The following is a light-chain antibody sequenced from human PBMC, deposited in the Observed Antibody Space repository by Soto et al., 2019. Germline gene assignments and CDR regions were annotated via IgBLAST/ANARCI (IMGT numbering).Light chain of an antibody. Sequence: QSARTQPRSVSGSPGQSVTISCTGTSSDVGGYNYVSWYQQHPGKAPKLMIYDVSKRPSGVPDRFSGSKSGNTASLTISGLQAEDEADYYCCSYAGSYIHAVFGGGTQLTVL. V-gene: IGLV2-11*01. CDR2: DVS. CDR1: SSDVGGYNY. CDR3: CSYAGSYIHAV. J-gene: IGLJ7*01.